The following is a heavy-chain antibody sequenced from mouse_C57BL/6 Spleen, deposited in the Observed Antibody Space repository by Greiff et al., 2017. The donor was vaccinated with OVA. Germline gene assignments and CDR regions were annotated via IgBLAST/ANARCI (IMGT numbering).Heavy chain of an antibody. CDR3: ARDGSHFDY. V-gene: IGHV1-36*01. CDR2: VYPYNGGT. CDR1: GFPFTDSF. D-gene: IGHD2-3*01. J-gene: IGHJ2*01. Sequence: EVKLPGSGPVLVKPGPSVKISFKGSGFPFTDSFMPWGKQSPGKSLEWIGLVYPYNGGTSYNQKFKGKATLTVDTSSSTAYMELNSLTSEDSAVYYCARDGSHFDYWGQGTTLTVSS.